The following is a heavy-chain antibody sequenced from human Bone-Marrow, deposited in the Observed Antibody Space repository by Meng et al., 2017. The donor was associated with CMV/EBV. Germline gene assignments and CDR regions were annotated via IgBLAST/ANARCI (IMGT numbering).Heavy chain of an antibody. J-gene: IGHJ4*02. D-gene: IGHD3-3*01. CDR3: ARLNYDFWSGYSDY. V-gene: IGHV3-48*03. CDR2: ISSSGSTI. Sequence: GGSLRLSCAASGFTFSSYEMNWVRQAPGKGLEWVSYISSSGSTIYYADSVKGRFTISRDNAKNSLYLQMNSLRAEDTAVYYCARLNYDFWSGYSDYWGQGQRVPVSS. CDR1: GFTFSSYE.